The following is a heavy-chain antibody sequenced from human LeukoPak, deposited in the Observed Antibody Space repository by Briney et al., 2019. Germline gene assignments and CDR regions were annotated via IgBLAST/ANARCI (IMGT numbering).Heavy chain of an antibody. CDR2: IIPIFGAA. V-gene: IGHV1-69*13. D-gene: IGHD3-9*01. Sequence: SVKVSCKGSGYTFTGDYLHWVRQAPGQGLEWMGGIIPIFGAANYAQSFQGRIMMTADESANTVYMELSSLRSDDTAVYYCARENEQGLRYFDWVHNWFDPWGQGTLVTVSS. CDR3: ARENEQGLRYFDWVHNWFDP. J-gene: IGHJ5*02. CDR1: GYTFTGDY.